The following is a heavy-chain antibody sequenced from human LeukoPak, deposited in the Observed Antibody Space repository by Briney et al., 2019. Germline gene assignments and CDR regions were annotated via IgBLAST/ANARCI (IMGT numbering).Heavy chain of an antibody. Sequence: ASVKVSCKASGYTFTGYYMHWVRQAPGQGLEWMGWINPNSGGTNYAQKFQGRVTMTRDTSISTAYMELSRLRSDDTAVYYCARALRPIVVVVAATHWFDPWGQGTLVTVSS. CDR1: GYTFTGYY. D-gene: IGHD2-15*01. CDR3: ARALRPIVVVVAATHWFDP. V-gene: IGHV1-2*02. CDR2: INPNSGGT. J-gene: IGHJ5*02.